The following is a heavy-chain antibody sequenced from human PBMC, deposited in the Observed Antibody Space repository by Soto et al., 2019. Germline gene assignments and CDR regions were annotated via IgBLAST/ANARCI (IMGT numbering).Heavy chain of an antibody. CDR2: ISGSGDRT. CDR1: GFSFNIYA. D-gene: IGHD3-16*02. J-gene: IGHJ4*02. CDR3: AKASTYEYVWGSFRYYFDH. V-gene: IGHV3-23*01. Sequence: SCAASGFSFNIYAMSWVRQAPGKGLEWVSGISGSGDRTHYVDSVKGRFTISRDNVKNTLYLQMNSLRAEDTAVYYCAKASTYEYVWGSFRYYFDHWGQGALVTVSS.